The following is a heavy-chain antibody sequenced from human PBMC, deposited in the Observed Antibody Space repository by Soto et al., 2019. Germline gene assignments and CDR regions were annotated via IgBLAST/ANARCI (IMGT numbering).Heavy chain of an antibody. Sequence: QVQLQESGPGLVKPSGTLSLTCSVSGGSISTNNWWSWVRQSPGKGLEWIGEIYHGRSTNYNPSLMNRITISIDESRNHFSMRLKSVTAADTAIYYCARESGSITFRGPFDIWGQGTLVTVSS. V-gene: IGHV4-4*02. CDR1: GGSISTNNW. CDR3: ARESGSITFRGPFDI. CDR2: IYHGRST. D-gene: IGHD3-16*01. J-gene: IGHJ3*02.